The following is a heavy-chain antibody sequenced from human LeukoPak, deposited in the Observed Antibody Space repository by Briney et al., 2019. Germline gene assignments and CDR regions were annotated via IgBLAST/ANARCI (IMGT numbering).Heavy chain of an antibody. Sequence: GGSLRLSCAASGLSFSDYGMHWVRQAPGKGLEWVAVISYDGSNKYYADSVKGRFTISRDNSKNTLYLQMNSLRAEDTAVYYCAKDRGFGAFFQYYFHYWGQGTLVTVSS. CDR1: GLSFSDYG. CDR2: ISYDGSNK. J-gene: IGHJ4*02. V-gene: IGHV3-30*18. D-gene: IGHD3-10*01. CDR3: AKDRGFGAFFQYYFHY.